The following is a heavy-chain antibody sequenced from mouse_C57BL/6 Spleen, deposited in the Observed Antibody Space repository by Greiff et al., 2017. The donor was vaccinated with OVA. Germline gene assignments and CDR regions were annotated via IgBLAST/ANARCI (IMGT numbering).Heavy chain of an antibody. CDR3: TRDKDDGYQFAY. CDR2: ISSGGDYI. CDR1: GFTFSSYA. D-gene: IGHD2-3*01. Sequence: EVQRVESGEGLVKPGGSLKLSCAASGFTFSSYAMSWVRQTPEKRLEWVAYISSGGDYIYYADTVKGRFTISRDNARNTLYLQMSSLKSEDTAMYYCTRDKDDGYQFAYWGQGTLVTVSA. V-gene: IGHV5-9-1*02. J-gene: IGHJ3*01.